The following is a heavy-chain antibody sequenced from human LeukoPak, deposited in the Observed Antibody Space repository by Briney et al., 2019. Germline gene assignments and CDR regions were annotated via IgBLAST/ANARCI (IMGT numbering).Heavy chain of an antibody. CDR1: GFTVSSNY. CDR3: ASSYYDSSSPPFDY. J-gene: IGHJ4*02. Sequence: GGSLRLSCAASGFTVSSNYMSWVRQAPGKGLEWVSVIYSGGSTYYADSVKGRFTISRDNSKNTLYLQMNSLRAEDTAVYYCASSYYDSSSPPFDYWGQGTLVTVSS. D-gene: IGHD3-22*01. CDR2: IYSGGST. V-gene: IGHV3-66*01.